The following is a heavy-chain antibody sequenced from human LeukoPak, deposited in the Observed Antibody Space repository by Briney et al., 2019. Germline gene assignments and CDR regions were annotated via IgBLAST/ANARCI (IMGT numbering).Heavy chain of an antibody. Sequence: GGSLRLSCAASGFTFSSYGMHWVRQAPGKGLGWVAVIWYGGSDKYYADSVKGRFTISRDNSKNTLYLQMNSLRAEDTAVYYCATAPSGSGTFLDYWGQGTLVTVSS. V-gene: IGHV3-33*01. J-gene: IGHJ4*02. CDR1: GFTFSSYG. CDR3: ATAPSGSGTFLDY. CDR2: IWYGGSDK. D-gene: IGHD3-10*01.